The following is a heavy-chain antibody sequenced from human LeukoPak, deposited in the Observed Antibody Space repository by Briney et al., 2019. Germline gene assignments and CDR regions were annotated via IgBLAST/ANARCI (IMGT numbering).Heavy chain of an antibody. V-gene: IGHV3-23*01. J-gene: IGHJ4*02. CDR1: GFTFSSYA. CDR3: AKADGYGEGVDY. Sequence: GGSLRLSCAASGFTFSSYAMSWVRQAPGKGLEWVSAISGSGAGTYYAASVKGRFTISRDNSKNTLYLQMNSLRAEDTAVYYCAKADGYGEGVDYWGQGTLVTVSS. CDR2: ISGSGAGT. D-gene: IGHD5-18*01.